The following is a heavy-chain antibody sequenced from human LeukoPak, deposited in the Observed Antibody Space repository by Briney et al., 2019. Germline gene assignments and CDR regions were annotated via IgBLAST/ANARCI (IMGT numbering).Heavy chain of an antibody. D-gene: IGHD2-15*01. Sequence: GGSLRLSCAASGFTFSSYWMSWVRQAPGKGLEWVAYIKKTGSETYYVDSVKGRFTITRDSTRNSLFLQMYSLRAEDTAMYFCAREDGYCSDGKCYSYFDSWGQGTLVTVSS. CDR3: AREDGYCSDGKCYSYFDS. V-gene: IGHV3-7*01. CDR2: IKKTGSET. CDR1: GFTFSSYW. J-gene: IGHJ4*02.